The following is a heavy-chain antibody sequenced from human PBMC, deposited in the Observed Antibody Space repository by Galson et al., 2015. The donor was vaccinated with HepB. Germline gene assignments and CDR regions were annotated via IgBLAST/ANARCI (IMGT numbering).Heavy chain of an antibody. V-gene: IGHV3-48*01. CDR3: ARAGNNYGYHDY. D-gene: IGHD3-10*01. Sequence: SLRLSCASSGFTFRTYSMNWVRQAPGKGLEWVSHISSSSSTIYYAVSVQGRFSISRDNAKNSLYLQMNSLRAEDTAVYYRARAGNNYGYHDYWGQGTLVTVSS. CDR2: ISSSSSTI. J-gene: IGHJ4*02. CDR1: GFTFRTYS.